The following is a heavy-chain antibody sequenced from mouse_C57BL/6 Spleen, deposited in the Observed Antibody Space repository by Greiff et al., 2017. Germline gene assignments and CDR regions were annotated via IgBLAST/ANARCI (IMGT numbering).Heavy chain of an antibody. V-gene: IGHV1-82*01. Sequence: LVESGPELVKPGASVKISCKASGYAFSSSWMNWVKQRPGKGLEWIGRIYPGDGDTNYNGKFKGKATLTADKSSSTAYMQLSSLTSEDSAVYFCARWYGSSRGYAMDYWGQGTSVTVSS. J-gene: IGHJ4*01. CDR3: ARWYGSSRGYAMDY. CDR2: IYPGDGDT. D-gene: IGHD1-1*02. CDR1: GYAFSSSW.